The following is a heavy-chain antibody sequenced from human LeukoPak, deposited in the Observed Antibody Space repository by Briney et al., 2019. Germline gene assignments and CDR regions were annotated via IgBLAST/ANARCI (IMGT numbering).Heavy chain of an antibody. Sequence: KPSETLSLTCTVSGGSVSSGSYYWSWIRQPPGKGLEWIGYNYYSGSTNYNPSLKSRVTISVDTSKNQFSLKLSSVTAADTAVYYCARGVVPAATADYYYYYGMDVWGQGTTVTVSS. J-gene: IGHJ6*02. CDR3: ARGVVPAATADYYYYYGMDV. CDR1: GGSVSSGSYY. V-gene: IGHV4-61*01. D-gene: IGHD2-2*01. CDR2: NYYSGST.